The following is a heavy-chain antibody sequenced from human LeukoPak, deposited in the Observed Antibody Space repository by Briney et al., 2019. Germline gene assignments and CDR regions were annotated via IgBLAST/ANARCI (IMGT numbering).Heavy chain of an antibody. CDR1: GFTFDDYA. CDR2: ISWNSGSI. CDR3: ARVAFGLYVMDV. D-gene: IGHD3/OR15-3a*01. V-gene: IGHV3-9*01. Sequence: GRSLRLSCAASGFTFDDYAMHWVRQAPGKGLEWASGISWNSGSIGYADSVKGRFTISRDNAKNSLYLQMISLRAEDTAVYYCARVAFGLYVMDVWGQGTTVTVSS. J-gene: IGHJ6*02.